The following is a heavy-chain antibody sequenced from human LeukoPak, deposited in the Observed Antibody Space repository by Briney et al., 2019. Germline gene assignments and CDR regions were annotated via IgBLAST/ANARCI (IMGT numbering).Heavy chain of an antibody. CDR1: GFTFSSYW. J-gene: IGHJ4*02. D-gene: IGHD1-26*01. Sequence: GGSLRLSCAASGFTFSSYWMSWVRQAPGKELEWVANINKDGGEKYYVDSVKGRFTISRDNAKNSLYLQMNSLRADDTAVYYCVKDSPPRYSGSPPAYWGQGTLVTVSS. V-gene: IGHV3-7*03. CDR2: INKDGGEK. CDR3: VKDSPPRYSGSPPAY.